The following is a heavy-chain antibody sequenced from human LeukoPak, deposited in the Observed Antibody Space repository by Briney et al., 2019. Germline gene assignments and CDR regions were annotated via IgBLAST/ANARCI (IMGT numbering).Heavy chain of an antibody. CDR3: ALGDQSSGWYYRPLDY. V-gene: IGHV4-34*01. J-gene: IGHJ4*02. CDR2: INHSGST. D-gene: IGHD6-19*01. Sequence: SETLSLTCAVYGGSFIGFHWNWIRQPPGKGLEWIGDINHSGSTNYNPSLKSRVTISVDTSKNQFSLKLSSVTAADTAVYYCALGDQSSGWYYRPLDYWGQGTLVTVSS. CDR1: GGSFIGFH.